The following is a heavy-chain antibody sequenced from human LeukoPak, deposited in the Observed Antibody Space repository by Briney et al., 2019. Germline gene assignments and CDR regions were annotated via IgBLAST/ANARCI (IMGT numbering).Heavy chain of an antibody. CDR3: AKDLGLGVVAGGPGAIDH. CDR1: GFIFSNYV. CDR2: SLYDGTKE. J-gene: IGHJ4*02. V-gene: IGHV3-30*18. D-gene: IGHD3-16*01. Sequence: GGSFRHSCTASGFIFSNYVMHWVRQAPGKGLEWVAPSLYDGTKEYYADAVRGRFTISRDSSRNKVYLHMRSLRIDDTSIYYCAKDLGLGVVAGGPGAIDHWGQGTLVTVSS.